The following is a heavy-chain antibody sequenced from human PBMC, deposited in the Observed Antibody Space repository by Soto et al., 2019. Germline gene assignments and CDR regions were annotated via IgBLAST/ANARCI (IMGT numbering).Heavy chain of an antibody. CDR3: SRWVYGSGSYPIDYYGMDV. V-gene: IGHV5-51*01. J-gene: IGHJ6*02. Sequence: ESLKISCKGSGYSFTSYWIGWVRQMPGKGLEWMGIIYPGDSDTRYSPSFQGQVTISADNSISTAYLQWSSLKASDTAMYYCSRWVYGSGSYPIDYYGMDVWGQGTTVTVSS. CDR1: GYSFTSYW. CDR2: IYPGDSDT. D-gene: IGHD3-10*01.